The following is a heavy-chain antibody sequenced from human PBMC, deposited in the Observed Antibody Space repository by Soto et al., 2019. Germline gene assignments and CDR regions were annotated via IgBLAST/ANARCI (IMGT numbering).Heavy chain of an antibody. Sequence: ASVKVSCKASGYTFTDYTLHWVRQAPGQRPEWMAWIDAGHGNIKYSQRFQGRLIATSDTSANIGYMELSSLTSEDSAVYYCATDSWVTTGRFAFWGQGTLVTVSS. CDR2: IDAGHGNI. J-gene: IGHJ5*01. D-gene: IGHD4-17*01. CDR1: GYTFTDYT. CDR3: ATDSWVTTGRFAF. V-gene: IGHV1-3*01.